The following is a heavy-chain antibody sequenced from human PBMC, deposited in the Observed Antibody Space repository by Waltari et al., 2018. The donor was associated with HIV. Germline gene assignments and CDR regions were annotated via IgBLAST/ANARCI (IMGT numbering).Heavy chain of an antibody. CDR1: GFTFRAYW. J-gene: IGHJ4*02. Sequence: EVQLVESGGGLVQPGGSLRLSCAASGFTFRAYWMSWVRQAPWKGLEWVANIKQDGSEQYYVDSVKGRFTISRDNAKNSLYLQMNSLRADDTAVYYCARPQGGYSYGFNYWGQGTLVTVSS. V-gene: IGHV3-7*01. CDR3: ARPQGGYSYGFNY. D-gene: IGHD5-18*01. CDR2: IKQDGSEQ.